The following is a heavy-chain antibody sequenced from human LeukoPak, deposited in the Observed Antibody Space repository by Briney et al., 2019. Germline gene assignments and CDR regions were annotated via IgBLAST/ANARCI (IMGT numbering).Heavy chain of an antibody. V-gene: IGHV1-46*01. CDR1: AYTFITYL. D-gene: IGHD3-10*01. CDR2: IDPSGGST. CDR3: ARDLGLRGVTNWFDP. Sequence: GASVKVSCKASAYTFITYLLHWVRQAPGQGLEWMGIIDPSGGSTDYAQKFQGRVTMTRDTSTSTVYMELSSLRFEDTAVYYCARDLGLRGVTNWFDPWGQGTLVTVSS. J-gene: IGHJ5*02.